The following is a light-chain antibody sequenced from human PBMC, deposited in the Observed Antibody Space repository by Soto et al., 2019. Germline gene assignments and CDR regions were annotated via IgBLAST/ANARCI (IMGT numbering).Light chain of an antibody. CDR2: RTS. CDR1: QSISSN. J-gene: IGKJ4*01. Sequence: EIVMTQSPATLSVSPGERATLSCRASQSISSNLAWYQQKPGQAPRLLMLRTSSRATGFPARFSGSGSGTEFNLTISSLQSEDFGVYYCQQYNNWPRATFGGGTKVEIK. V-gene: IGKV3-15*01. CDR3: QQYNNWPRAT.